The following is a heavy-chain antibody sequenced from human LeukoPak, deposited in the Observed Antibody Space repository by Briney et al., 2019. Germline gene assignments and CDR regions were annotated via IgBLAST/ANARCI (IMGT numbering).Heavy chain of an antibody. D-gene: IGHD6-13*01. J-gene: IGHJ6*03. CDR2: IGTAGDT. V-gene: IGHV3-13*01. CDR1: GFTFSSYD. Sequence: GGSLRLSCAASGFTFSSYDMHWVRQATGKGLEWVSAIGTAGDTYYPGSVKGRFTISRENAKNSLYLQMNSLRAGDTAVYYCARGKSSSWYYYYYYMDVWGKGTTVTASS. CDR3: ARGKSSSWYYYYYYMDV.